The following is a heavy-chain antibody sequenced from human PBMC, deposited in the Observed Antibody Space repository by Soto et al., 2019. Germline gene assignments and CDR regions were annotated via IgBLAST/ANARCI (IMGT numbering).Heavy chain of an antibody. CDR1: GGSISSGGYY. CDR2: IYYSGST. D-gene: IGHD1-26*01. CDR3: ARGPGGSEELPTASSSYFAY. Sequence: PSETLSLTCTVSGGSISSGGYYWSWIRQHPGKGLEWIGYIYYSGSTYYNPSLKSRVTISVDTSKNQFSLKLSSVTAADTAVYYCARGPGGSEELPTASSSYFAYWGQGTLVTVSS. V-gene: IGHV4-31*03. J-gene: IGHJ4*02.